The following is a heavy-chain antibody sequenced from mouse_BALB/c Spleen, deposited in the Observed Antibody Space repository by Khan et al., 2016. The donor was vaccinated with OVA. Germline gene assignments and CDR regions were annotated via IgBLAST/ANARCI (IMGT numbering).Heavy chain of an antibody. V-gene: IGHV5-6-3*01. CDR1: GFTFSSYG. CDR2: INSNGGST. Sequence: EVMLVESGGGLVQPGGSLKLSCAASGFTFSSYGMSWVRQTPDKRLELVATINSNGGSTYYPDSVKGRFTISRDNAKNTLYRQMSRLKCEDTAMYYCARMARTINWGQGTTLTVSS. J-gene: IGHJ2*01. CDR3: ARMARTIN.